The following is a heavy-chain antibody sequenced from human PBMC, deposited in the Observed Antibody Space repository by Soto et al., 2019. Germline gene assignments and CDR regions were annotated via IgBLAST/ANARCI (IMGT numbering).Heavy chain of an antibody. CDR3: EREGGGTGMVELQKDG. V-gene: IGHV5-10-1*01. Sequence: GESLKISCKGSGYSFTSYWISWVRQMPGKSLEWMGRIDPSDSYTNYSPSFQGHVTISADKSISTAYLQWSSLKASDTAMYYCEREGGGTGMVELQKDGWGPGNTGTVTS. CDR1: GYSFTSYW. CDR2: IDPSDSYT. J-gene: IGHJ6*02. D-gene: IGHD5-18*01.